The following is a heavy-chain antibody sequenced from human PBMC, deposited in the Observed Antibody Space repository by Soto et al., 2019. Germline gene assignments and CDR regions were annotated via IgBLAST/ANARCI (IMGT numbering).Heavy chain of an antibody. CDR3: AKGAGNFYYYYAMDV. D-gene: IGHD1-1*01. CDR2: ISDSGAST. Sequence: EVQLLVSGGGLVRPGGSLRLSCAASGFTFSTSAMSWVRQAPGKGLEWVSGISDSGASTYYADSVKGRFTISRDNSLNTLYLQMNSLSAEDTAFYYCAKGAGNFYYYYAMDVWGQGTTVTVSS. V-gene: IGHV3-23*01. J-gene: IGHJ6*02. CDR1: GFTFSTSA.